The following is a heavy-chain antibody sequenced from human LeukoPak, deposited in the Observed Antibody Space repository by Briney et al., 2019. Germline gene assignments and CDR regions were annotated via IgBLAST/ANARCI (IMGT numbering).Heavy chain of an antibody. J-gene: IGHJ4*02. CDR2: INWNGRST. D-gene: IGHD6-19*01. CDR1: GFNFDDYG. Sequence: GGTLRLSCAASGFNFDDYGMTWVRQAPGKGLEWVSTINWNGRSTGYADSVKGRFTISRDNAKNSLYLRMNSLRAEDTAVYYCARHSSGWLPLFAYWGQGTLVTVSS. CDR3: ARHSSGWLPLFAY. V-gene: IGHV3-20*04.